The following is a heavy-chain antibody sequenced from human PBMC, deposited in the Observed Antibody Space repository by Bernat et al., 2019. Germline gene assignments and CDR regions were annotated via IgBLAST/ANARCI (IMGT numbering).Heavy chain of an antibody. Sequence: QVQLQESGPGLVKPSETLSLTCTVSGGSVSSGSYYWSWIRQPPGKGLEWIGYIYYSGSTNYNPSLKSRVTISVDTSKNQFSLKLSSVTAADTAVYYCARAHFRSPRAADAHDAFDIWGQGTMVTVAS. CDR1: GGSVSSGSYY. CDR3: ARAHFRSPRAADAHDAFDI. V-gene: IGHV4-61*01. J-gene: IGHJ3*02. CDR2: IYYSGST. D-gene: IGHD6-13*01.